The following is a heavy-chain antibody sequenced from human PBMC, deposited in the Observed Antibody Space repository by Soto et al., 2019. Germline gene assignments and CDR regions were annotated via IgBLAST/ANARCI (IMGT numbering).Heavy chain of an antibody. V-gene: IGHV1-2*02. D-gene: IGHD1-7*01. CDR3: AREADGITGTTKAGYYYYGMDV. CDR1: GYTFTGYY. Sequence: ASVKVSCKDSGYTFTGYYMHWVRQAPGQGLEWMGWINPNSGGTNYAQKFQGRVTMTRDTSISTAYMELSRLRSDDTAVYYCAREADGITGTTKAGYYYYGMDVWGQGTTVTVSS. CDR2: INPNSGGT. J-gene: IGHJ6*02.